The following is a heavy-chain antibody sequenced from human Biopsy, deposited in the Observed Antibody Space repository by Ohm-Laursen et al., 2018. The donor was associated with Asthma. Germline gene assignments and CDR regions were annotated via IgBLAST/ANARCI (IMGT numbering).Heavy chain of an antibody. J-gene: IGHJ6*02. CDR3: ARDFGAGDSDGDDLTLTHYYGMDV. CDR2: ISWNSGHI. CDR1: VLSHADYA. Sequence: SLRLSCAASVLSHADYAMYWVRQAPGKGLEWVSVISWNSGHIAYADSVKGRFTIYRDTAKNSLYLQMNNLRVEDTAFYYCARDFGAGDSDGDDLTLTHYYGMDVWGQGTTVSVSS. V-gene: IGHV3-9*01. D-gene: IGHD4-17*01.